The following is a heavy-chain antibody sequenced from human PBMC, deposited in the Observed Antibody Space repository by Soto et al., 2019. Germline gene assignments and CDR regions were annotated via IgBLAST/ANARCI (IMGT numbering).Heavy chain of an antibody. J-gene: IGHJ3*02. CDR3: ARSDYSGPFDI. V-gene: IGHV4-59*01. Sequence: QVQLQESGPGLVKPSETLSLTCNVSGGSISSYYWSWIRQPPGKGLEWIGYIYYSGSTNYNPSLKSRVTISVDTSKNQFSLKLSSVTAADTAVYYCARSDYSGPFDIWGQGTMVTVSS. D-gene: IGHD4-4*01. CDR1: GGSISSYY. CDR2: IYYSGST.